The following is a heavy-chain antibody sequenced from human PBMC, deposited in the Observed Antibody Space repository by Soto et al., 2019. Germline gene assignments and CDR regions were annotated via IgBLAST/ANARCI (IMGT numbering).Heavy chain of an antibody. Sequence: QVQLVESGGGVVQPGRSLRLSCAASGFTFSKFGMHWVRQVPGKGLEWVAIISNAGKNRYHADSVRGRFTISRDNARNTLYLQMNSLRIDDTAVYHCAKDRGWAPFDEWGQGTLVSVS. CDR2: ISNAGKNR. CDR3: AKDRGWAPFDE. J-gene: IGHJ4*02. D-gene: IGHD1-26*01. V-gene: IGHV3-30*18. CDR1: GFTFSKFG.